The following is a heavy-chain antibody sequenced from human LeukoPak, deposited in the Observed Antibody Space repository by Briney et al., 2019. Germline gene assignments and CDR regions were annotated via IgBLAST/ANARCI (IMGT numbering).Heavy chain of an antibody. CDR2: ISGSGGST. Sequence: PGGSLRLSCAASRFTFSSYAMSWVRQAPGKGLEWVSAISGSGGSTYYADSVEGRFTISRDNSKNTLYLQMNSLRAEDTAVYYCAKDRWEPYYFDYWGQGTLVTVSS. J-gene: IGHJ4*02. CDR1: RFTFSSYA. D-gene: IGHD4-23*01. CDR3: AKDRWEPYYFDY. V-gene: IGHV3-23*01.